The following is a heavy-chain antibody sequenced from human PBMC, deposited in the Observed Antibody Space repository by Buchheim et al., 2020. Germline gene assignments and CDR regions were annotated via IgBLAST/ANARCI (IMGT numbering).Heavy chain of an antibody. Sequence: QVQLQESGPGLVKPSQTLSLTCTVSGGSISSGDYYWSWIRQPPGKGLEWIGYIYYSGSTYYNPSLKSRVTISVDTSKNQFSLKLSSVTAADTAVYYCARDKGDDYVWGSYRYDAGHGYFDYWGQGTL. J-gene: IGHJ4*02. CDR3: ARDKGDDYVWGSYRYDAGHGYFDY. CDR1: GGSISSGDYY. V-gene: IGHV4-30-4*01. CDR2: IYYSGST. D-gene: IGHD3-16*02.